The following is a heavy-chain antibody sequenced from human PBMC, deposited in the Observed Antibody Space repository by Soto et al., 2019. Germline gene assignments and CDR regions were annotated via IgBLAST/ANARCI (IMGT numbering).Heavy chain of an antibody. CDR3: ARYRRGFLDWRPSGCYYGMDV. D-gene: IGHD3-3*01. CDR2: INHNGST. CDR1: GGSFRGYY. V-gene: IGHV4-34*01. Sequence: PSETLSLTCAVFGGSFRGYYWTWIRQPPGRGLEWIGEINHNGSTNYNPSLKSRVPISVDTSTNQFSLNLISVTAADTAVYYCARYRRGFLDWRPSGCYYGMDVWSQGTTVTVSS. J-gene: IGHJ6*02.